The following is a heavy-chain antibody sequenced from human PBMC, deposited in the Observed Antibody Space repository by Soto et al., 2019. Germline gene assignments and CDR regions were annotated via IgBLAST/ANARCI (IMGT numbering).Heavy chain of an antibody. J-gene: IGHJ4*02. CDR2: ISGSGGST. D-gene: IGHD3-3*01. CDR1: GFTFSSYA. Sequence: GGSLRLSCAASGFTFSSYAMSWVRQAPGKGLEWVSAISGSGGSTYYADSVKGRFTISRDNSKNTPYLQMNSLRAEDTAVYYCAKQYDFWSGYYHYWGQGTLVTVSS. V-gene: IGHV3-23*01. CDR3: AKQYDFWSGYYHY.